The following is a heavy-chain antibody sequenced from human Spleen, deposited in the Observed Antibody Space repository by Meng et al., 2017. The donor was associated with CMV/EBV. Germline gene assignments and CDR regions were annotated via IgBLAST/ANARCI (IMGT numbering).Heavy chain of an antibody. Sequence: GESLKISCEGSGYTFSNYWIDWVRQAPGQGLEWMGIINPSGGSTTYARKFQGRVTMTRDTSTSTVYMELSSLRSDDTAVYFCARILYGGNPPFDYWGQGTLVTVSS. D-gene: IGHD4/OR15-4a*01. CDR3: ARILYGGNPPFDY. V-gene: IGHV1-46*01. J-gene: IGHJ4*02. CDR2: INPSGGST. CDR1: GYTFSNYW.